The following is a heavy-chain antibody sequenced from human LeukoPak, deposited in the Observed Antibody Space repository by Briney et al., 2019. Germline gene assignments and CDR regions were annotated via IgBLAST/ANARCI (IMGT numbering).Heavy chain of an antibody. CDR2: ISYDGSNK. J-gene: IGHJ6*03. V-gene: IGHV3-30*03. D-gene: IGHD3-10*01. CDR3: AREIWFGEFNYYYYYYMDV. CDR1: GFTFSSYG. Sequence: TGGSLRLSCAASGFTFSSYGMHWVRQAPGKGLEWVAVISYDGSNKYYADSVKGRFTISRDNAKNSLYLQMNSLRAEDTALYYCAREIWFGEFNYYYYYYMDVWGKGTTVTVSS.